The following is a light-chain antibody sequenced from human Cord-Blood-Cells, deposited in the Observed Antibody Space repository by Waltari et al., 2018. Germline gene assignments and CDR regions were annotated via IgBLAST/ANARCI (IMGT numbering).Light chain of an antibody. CDR1: QSISSY. CDR3: QQSYSTPYS. CDR2: AAS. Sequence: IQMTQSPSSPSASVVHRVTITCRASQSISSYLNWYQQKPGKAPKLLIYAASSLQSGVPSRFSGSGSGTDFTLTISSLQPEDFATYYCQQSYSTPYSFGQGTKLEIK. V-gene: IGKV1-39*01. J-gene: IGKJ2*03.